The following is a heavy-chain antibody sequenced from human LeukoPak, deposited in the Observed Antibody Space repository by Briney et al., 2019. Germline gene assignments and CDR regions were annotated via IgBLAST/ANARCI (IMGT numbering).Heavy chain of an antibody. D-gene: IGHD2-2*02. CDR1: GFTFSNAW. CDR3: TVEGLPAAILFHS. Sequence: GGSLRLSCAASGFTFSNAWMSWVRQAPGKGLEWVGRIKSKNDGGTTDYTAPVKGRFTISRDDSKNTLYLQMNSLKIEDTAVYYCTVEGLPAAILFHSWGQGTLVTVSS. CDR2: IKSKNDGGTT. V-gene: IGHV3-15*01. J-gene: IGHJ4*02.